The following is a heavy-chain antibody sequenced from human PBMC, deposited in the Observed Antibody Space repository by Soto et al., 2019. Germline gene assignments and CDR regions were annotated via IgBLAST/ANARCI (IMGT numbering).Heavy chain of an antibody. CDR1: GFTFSSYA. CDR2: ISGSGGST. V-gene: IGHV3-23*01. CDR3: ARDLTVAYYYYGMDV. D-gene: IGHD3-9*01. J-gene: IGHJ6*02. Sequence: VGSLRLSCAASGFTFSSYAMSWVRQAPGKGLEWVSAISGSGGSTYYADSVKGRFTISRDNSKNTLYLQMNSLRAEDTAVYYCARDLTVAYYYYGMDVWGQGTTVTVSS.